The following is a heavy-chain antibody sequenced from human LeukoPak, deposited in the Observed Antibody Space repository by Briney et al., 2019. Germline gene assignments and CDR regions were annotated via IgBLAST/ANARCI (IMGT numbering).Heavy chain of an antibody. CDR3: ASGDYYDSSGYYGNEYFQH. D-gene: IGHD3-22*01. Sequence: ASVKVSCKASGYTFTSYYMHRVRQAPGQGLEWMGIINPSGGSTTYAQKFQGRVTMTRDTSTSTVYMELSSLRSEDTAVYYCASGDYYDSSGYYGNEYFQHWGQGTLVTVSS. J-gene: IGHJ1*01. V-gene: IGHV1-46*01. CDR1: GYTFTSYY. CDR2: INPSGGST.